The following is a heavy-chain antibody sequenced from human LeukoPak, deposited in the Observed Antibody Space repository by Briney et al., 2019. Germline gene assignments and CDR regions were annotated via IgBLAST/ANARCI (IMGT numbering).Heavy chain of an antibody. CDR3: ARDLSNYNFDY. Sequence: GGSLRLSCAASGFTFDDYAMHWVRQAPGKGLEWVSGISWNSGSIGYADSVKGRFTISRDNAKNSLYLQMNSLRAEDTALYYCARDLSNYNFDYWGQGTLVTVSS. V-gene: IGHV3-9*01. CDR1: GFTFDDYA. J-gene: IGHJ4*02. CDR2: ISWNSGSI. D-gene: IGHD1-1*01.